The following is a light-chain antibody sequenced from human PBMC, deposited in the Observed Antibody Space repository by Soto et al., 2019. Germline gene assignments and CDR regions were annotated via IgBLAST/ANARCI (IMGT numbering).Light chain of an antibody. V-gene: IGKV1-5*03. CDR2: KAS. Sequence: VQVTQDPYTLSASVGDRVTITCRASQSISSWLAWYQQKPGKAPKLLIYKASTLKSGVPSRFSGSGSGTEFTLTISSLQPDDFATYYCQHYNIYSEAFGQRNKV. CDR1: QSISSW. J-gene: IGKJ1*01. CDR3: QHYNIYSEA.